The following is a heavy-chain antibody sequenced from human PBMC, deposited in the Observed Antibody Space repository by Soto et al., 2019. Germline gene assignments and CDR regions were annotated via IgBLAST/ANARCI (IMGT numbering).Heavy chain of an antibody. CDR1: GFTFSTSE. Sequence: EVQLVESGGGLVQPGGSLRLSCAASGFTFSTSELSWVRQAPGKGLEWVSYTSSSGSTIYYADSVKGRFTISRDNAKKSLYLQMNSLRAADTAVYYCARWELLTGFDYWGQGTLVTVSS. CDR2: TSSSGSTI. D-gene: IGHD1-26*01. J-gene: IGHJ4*02. CDR3: ARWELLTGFDY. V-gene: IGHV3-48*03.